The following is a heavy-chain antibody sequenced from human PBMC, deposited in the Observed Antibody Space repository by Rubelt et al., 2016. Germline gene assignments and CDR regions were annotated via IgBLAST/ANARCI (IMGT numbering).Heavy chain of an antibody. CDR2: IYDSGST. J-gene: IGHJ3*01. CDR3: AKDGASSL. CDR1: GGSITSHN. D-gene: IGHD3-16*01. Sequence: QVLLQESGPGLVKPSETLSLTCTVSGGSITSHNWSWIRQPPGKGLEWIGYIYDSGSTNYHPSLKSRVSIAVYTSKNQHSLKPSSVTSADTAVYYCAKDGASSLWGQGTMVTVSS. V-gene: IGHV4-59*11.